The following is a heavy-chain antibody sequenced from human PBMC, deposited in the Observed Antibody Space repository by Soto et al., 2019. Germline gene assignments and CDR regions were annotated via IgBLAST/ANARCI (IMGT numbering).Heavy chain of an antibody. V-gene: IGHV2-5*01. Sequence: SGPTLVNPTQTLTLTCTFSGFSLSTSGVGVGWIRQPPGKALEWLALIYWNDDKRYSPSLKSRLTITKDTSKNQVVLTMTNMDRVYTALYSCPPGLAAAVLFDSGGRGPVAT. D-gene: IGHD6-25*01. CDR2: IYWNDDK. CDR3: PPGLAAAVLFDS. J-gene: IGHJ4*02. CDR1: GFSLSTSGVG.